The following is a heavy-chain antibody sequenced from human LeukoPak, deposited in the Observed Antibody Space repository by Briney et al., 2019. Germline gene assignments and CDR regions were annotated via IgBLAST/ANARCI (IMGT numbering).Heavy chain of an antibody. D-gene: IGHD3-9*01. CDR1: GFTFSSYG. CDR3: AKDGRYFDWFSS. Sequence: GGSLRLSCAASGFTFSSYGMHWVRQAPGKGLEWVAFIRYDGSNKYYADSVKGRFTISRDNSKNTLYLQMNSLRAEDTAVYYCAKDGRYFDWFSSWGQGTLVTVSS. J-gene: IGHJ4*02. V-gene: IGHV3-30*02. CDR2: IRYDGSNK.